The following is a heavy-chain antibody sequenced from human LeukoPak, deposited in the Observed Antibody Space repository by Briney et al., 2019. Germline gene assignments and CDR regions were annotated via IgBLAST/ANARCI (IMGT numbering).Heavy chain of an antibody. J-gene: IGHJ5*02. CDR1: GYTFTSYY. CDR3: ARERSARCSGGSCYSGANWFDP. CDR2: INPSGGST. Sequence: ASMKVSCKASGYTFTSYYMHWVRQAPGQGLEWMGIINPSGGSTSYAQKFQGRVTMTRDTSTSTVYMELSSLRSEDTAVYYCARERSARCSGGSCYSGANWFDPWGQGTLVTVSS. D-gene: IGHD2-15*01. V-gene: IGHV1-46*01.